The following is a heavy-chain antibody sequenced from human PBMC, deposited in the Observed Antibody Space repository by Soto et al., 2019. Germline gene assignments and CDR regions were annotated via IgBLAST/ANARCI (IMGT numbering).Heavy chain of an antibody. CDR1: GGSISSGDYY. CDR3: AREYYYDSSGYPDIPYGMDV. Sequence: PSETLSLTCTVSGGSISSGDYYWSWIRQPPGKGLEWIGYIYYSGSTYYNPSLKSRVTISVDTSKNQFSLKLSSVTAADTAVYYCAREYYYDSSGYPDIPYGMDVWGQGTTVTVSS. V-gene: IGHV4-30-4*01. D-gene: IGHD3-22*01. J-gene: IGHJ6*02. CDR2: IYYSGST.